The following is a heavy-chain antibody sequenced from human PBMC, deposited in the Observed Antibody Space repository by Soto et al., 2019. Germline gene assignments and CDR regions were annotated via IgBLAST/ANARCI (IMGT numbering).Heavy chain of an antibody. D-gene: IGHD5-18*01. V-gene: IGHV3-30*03. CDR3: VSDRGYGHASVPYS. Sequence: QAQLVESGGGVVQPGRSLRLSCAASGFAFSSYGMHWVRQAPGTGLEWVAVISYDGSLQHYADSVKGRFTISRDNSKNIVILQMSSLRAEHTAVYYCVSDRGYGHASVPYSWGQGTLVSVSS. CDR2: ISYDGSLQ. CDR1: GFAFSSYG. J-gene: IGHJ4*02.